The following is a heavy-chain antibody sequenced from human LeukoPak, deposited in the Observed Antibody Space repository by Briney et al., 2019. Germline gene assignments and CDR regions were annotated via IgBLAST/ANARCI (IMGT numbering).Heavy chain of an antibody. Sequence: GSLRLSCTASGFTFGDYAMSWVRQAPGKGLDGVGGFTSKDYGGTTHYAASVRGRFTISRDDSKSIAYLQMNSLKTEDTAVYYCTRVWRYTSRLDYWGQGTLVTV. CDR2: FTSKDYGGTT. J-gene: IGHJ4*02. CDR3: TRVWRYTSRLDY. D-gene: IGHD3-3*01. V-gene: IGHV3-49*04. CDR1: GFTFGDYA.